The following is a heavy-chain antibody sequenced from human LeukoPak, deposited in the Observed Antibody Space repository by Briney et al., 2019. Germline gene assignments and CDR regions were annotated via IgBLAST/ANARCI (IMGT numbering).Heavy chain of an antibody. Sequence: GGSLRLSCAASGFTFSTYAMNWVRQASGKGLEWVSRISDDGDTTHYADSVRGRFTISRDNSKNTLYLQMNSLRAEDTAVYYCAKEAVAGYYFDYWGQGTLVTVSS. V-gene: IGHV3-23*01. D-gene: IGHD6-19*01. J-gene: IGHJ4*02. CDR2: ISDDGDTT. CDR3: AKEAVAGYYFDY. CDR1: GFTFSTYA.